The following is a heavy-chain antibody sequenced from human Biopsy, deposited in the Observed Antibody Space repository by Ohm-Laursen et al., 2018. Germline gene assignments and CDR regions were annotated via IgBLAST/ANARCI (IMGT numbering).Heavy chain of an antibody. Sequence: ASVKVSCNASSYTFTDYNIHWMRQAPGQGLEGLGYINCKTGATNYAQKFQGTVTMTRDTSISTAYLALGSLRSADTAIYYCARDPLNGHKHFDYWGQGSLVTVSS. CDR3: ARDPLNGHKHFDY. CDR2: INCKTGAT. J-gene: IGHJ4*02. D-gene: IGHD2-8*01. V-gene: IGHV1-2*02. CDR1: SYTFTDYN.